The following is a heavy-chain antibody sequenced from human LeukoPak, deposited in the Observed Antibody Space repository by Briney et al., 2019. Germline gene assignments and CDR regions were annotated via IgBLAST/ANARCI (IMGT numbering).Heavy chain of an antibody. CDR1: GFTFSTYG. V-gene: IGHV3-30*19. D-gene: IGHD2-8*01. CDR2: ISYDGSNK. J-gene: IGHJ4*02. CDR3: ARALIGYYFDY. Sequence: GGSLRLSCATSGFTFSTYGMHWVRQAPGKGLEWVAVISYDGSNKYYADSVKGRFTISRDNSKNTLYLQMNSLRAEDTAVYYCARALIGYYFDYWGQGTLVTVSS.